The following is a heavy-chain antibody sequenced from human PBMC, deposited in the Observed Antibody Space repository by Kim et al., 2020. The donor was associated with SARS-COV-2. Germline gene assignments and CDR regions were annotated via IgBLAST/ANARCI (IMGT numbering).Heavy chain of an antibody. J-gene: IGHJ3*02. CDR2: ISSSSSYI. CDR1: GFTFSSYS. CDR3: ASAPWELQAFDI. D-gene: IGHD1-26*01. Sequence: GGSLRLSCAASGFTFSSYSMNWVRQAPGKGLEWVSSISSSSSYIYYADSVKGRFTISRDNAKNSLYLQMNSLRAEDTAVYYCASAPWELQAFDIWGHGTMVTVSS. V-gene: IGHV3-21*01.